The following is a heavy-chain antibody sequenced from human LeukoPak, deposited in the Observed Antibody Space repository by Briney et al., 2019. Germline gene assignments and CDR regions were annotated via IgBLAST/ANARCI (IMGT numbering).Heavy chain of an antibody. CDR3: AKDSVQLERPALQYYYYGMDV. Sequence: PGGSLRLSCAASGFTFSSYAMSWVRQAPGKGLEWVSAISGSGGSTYYADSVKGRFTISRDNSKNTLYLQMNSLRAENTAVYYCAKDSVQLERPALQYYYYGMDVWGQGTTVTVSS. V-gene: IGHV3-23*01. CDR1: GFTFSSYA. CDR2: ISGSGGST. J-gene: IGHJ6*02. D-gene: IGHD1-1*01.